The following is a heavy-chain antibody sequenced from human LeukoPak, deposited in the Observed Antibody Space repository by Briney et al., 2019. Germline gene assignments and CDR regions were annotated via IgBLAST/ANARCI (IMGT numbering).Heavy chain of an antibody. V-gene: IGHV3-23*01. CDR1: GFTFSNYG. CDR2: ISGSGGST. Sequence: GGTLRLSCAASGFTFSNYGMNWVRQAPGKGLEWVSSISGSGGSTYYADSVKGRFTISRDNSKNTLYLQMNSLRAEDTAVYYCAKGGTYTNGWYAVDYWGQGTLVTVSS. J-gene: IGHJ4*02. D-gene: IGHD6-19*01. CDR3: AKGGTYTNGWYAVDY.